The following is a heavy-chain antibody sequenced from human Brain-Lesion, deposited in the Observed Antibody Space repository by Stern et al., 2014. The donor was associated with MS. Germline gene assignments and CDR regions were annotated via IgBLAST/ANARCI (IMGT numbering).Heavy chain of an antibody. V-gene: IGHV3-74*01. J-gene: IGHJ5*01. CDR3: ARGERWFDS. Sequence: VQLLESGGGLVQPGGTLRLSCAASGCTFSSYWMSWVRQAPGKGLVWVSRVNNDGRRTSYADSVKGRFTMSRDNAKNTLYLQMNSLRVEDTAIYYCARGERWFDSWGQGTLVTVSS. CDR2: VNNDGRRT. CDR1: GCTFSSYW.